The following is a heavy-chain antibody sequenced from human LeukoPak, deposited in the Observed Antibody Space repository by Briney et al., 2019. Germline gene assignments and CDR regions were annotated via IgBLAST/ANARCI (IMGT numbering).Heavy chain of an antibody. CDR3: ARGITGTTGYYYYYMDV. CDR2: IIPIFGTA. Sequence: APVKVSCKASGGTFSSYAISWVRQAPGQGLEWMGGIIPIFGTANYAQKFQGRVTITTDESTSTAYMELSSLRPEDTAVYYCARGITGTTGYYYYYMDVWGKGTTVTVSS. D-gene: IGHD1-7*01. J-gene: IGHJ6*03. CDR1: GGTFSSYA. V-gene: IGHV1-69*05.